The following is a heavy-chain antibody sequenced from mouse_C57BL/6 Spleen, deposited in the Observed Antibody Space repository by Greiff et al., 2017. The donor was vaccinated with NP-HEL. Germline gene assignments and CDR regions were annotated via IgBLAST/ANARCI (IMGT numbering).Heavy chain of an antibody. Sequence: VQLQQSGAELVRPGASVTLSCKASGYTFTDYEMHWVKQTPVHGLEWIGAIDPETGGTAYNQKFKGKAILTADKSSSTAYMELRSLTSEDSAVYYCTRLPYYSNYDYAMDYWGQGTSVTVSS. CDR1: GYTFTDYE. CDR2: IDPETGGT. V-gene: IGHV1-15*01. D-gene: IGHD2-5*01. CDR3: TRLPYYSNYDYAMDY. J-gene: IGHJ4*01.